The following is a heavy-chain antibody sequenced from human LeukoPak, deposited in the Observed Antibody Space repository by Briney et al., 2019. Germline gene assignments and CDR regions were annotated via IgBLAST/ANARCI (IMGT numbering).Heavy chain of an antibody. J-gene: IGHJ5*02. CDR1: GASISGPS. Sequence: SETLSLTCTVSGASISGPSWNWIRQPPGKGLEWIGRIYYSGATNYNPSLKGRVTMSIDTSKNQFSLKLSSVTAADTAVYYCARRPVEMAAIREDNWLDPRGQGTLVTVSS. V-gene: IGHV4-59*08. D-gene: IGHD5-24*01. CDR3: ARRPVEMAAIREDNWLDP. CDR2: IYYSGAT.